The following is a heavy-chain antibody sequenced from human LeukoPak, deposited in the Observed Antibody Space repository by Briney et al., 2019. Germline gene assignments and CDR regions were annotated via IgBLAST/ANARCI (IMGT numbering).Heavy chain of an antibody. CDR2: IKQDGSEK. CDR3: ARDRSRFFGPDAFDI. D-gene: IGHD3-3*01. V-gene: IGHV3-7*01. J-gene: IGHJ3*02. Sequence: PGGSLRLSCAASGFTFSSYWMSWVRQAPGKGLEWVANIKQDGSEKYYVDSVKGRFTISRDNAKNSLYLQMNSLRAEDTAVYYCARDRSRFFGPDAFDIWGQGTMVTVSS. CDR1: GFTFSSYW.